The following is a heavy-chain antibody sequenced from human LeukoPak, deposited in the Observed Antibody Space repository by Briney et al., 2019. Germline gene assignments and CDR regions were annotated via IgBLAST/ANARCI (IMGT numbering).Heavy chain of an antibody. J-gene: IGHJ4*02. CDR3: ARDRAVAGT. CDR1: GFTFSSYW. Sequence: GGSLRRSCAASGFTFSSYWMSWVRQAPGKGLELVAKIKQDGSEKYYVDSVKGRFTISRDNAKNSLYLQMNSLRAADTAVYYCARDRAVAGTWGQGTLVTVSS. V-gene: IGHV3-7*01. CDR2: IKQDGSEK. D-gene: IGHD6-19*01.